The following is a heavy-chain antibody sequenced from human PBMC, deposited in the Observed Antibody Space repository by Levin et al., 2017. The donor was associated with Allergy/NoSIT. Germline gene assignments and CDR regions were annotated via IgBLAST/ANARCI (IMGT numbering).Heavy chain of an antibody. CDR2: ISSSGSTI. Sequence: GESLKISCAASGFTFSDYYMSWIRQAPGKGLEWVSYISSSGSTIYYADSVKGRFTISRDNAKNSLYLQMNSLRAEDTAVYYCARPSTVTTSPYDYYGMDVWGQGTTVTVSS. V-gene: IGHV3-11*01. CDR3: ARPSTVTTSPYDYYGMDV. D-gene: IGHD4-11*01. CDR1: GFTFSDYY. J-gene: IGHJ6*02.